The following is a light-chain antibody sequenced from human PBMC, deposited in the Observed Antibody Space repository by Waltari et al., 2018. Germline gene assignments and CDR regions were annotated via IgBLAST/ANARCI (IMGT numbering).Light chain of an antibody. CDR3: QQSYSTPRR. CDR1: QSISSY. J-gene: IGKJ2*01. CDR2: AAS. V-gene: IGKV1-39*01. Sequence: DIQMTQSPSSLSASVGDRVTITCRASQSISSYLNWYQQKPGKAPKLLIYAASSLQSGVPSRFSGSGSGPDFTLTIRSLQSEDFATYYCQQSYSTPRRFGQGTKLEIK.